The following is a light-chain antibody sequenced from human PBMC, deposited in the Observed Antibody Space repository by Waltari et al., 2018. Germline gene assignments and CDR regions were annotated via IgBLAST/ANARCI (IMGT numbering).Light chain of an antibody. Sequence: IQLTQSPSSLSASVGDRVTITCRASQGISSYLAWYQQKPGKAPKLLIYAASTLQSGVPSRFSSSGSGTDFTVTIRSLQPEDFATYYCQQLNSYPLTFGGGTKVESK. V-gene: IGKV1-9*01. CDR3: QQLNSYPLT. CDR2: AAS. J-gene: IGKJ4*01. CDR1: QGISSY.